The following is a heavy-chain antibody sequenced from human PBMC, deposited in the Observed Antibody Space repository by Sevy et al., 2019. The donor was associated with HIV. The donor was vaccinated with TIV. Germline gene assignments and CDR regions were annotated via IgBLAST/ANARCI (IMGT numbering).Heavy chain of an antibody. J-gene: IGHJ4*02. CDR2: LKSDVYGGTV. CDR1: GFTCGDYC. D-gene: IGHD6-13*01. Sequence: GGSLRLSCTASGFTCGDYCMSWVRQAPGKGLEWVAFLKSDVYGGTVDHAASVRGRFVISRDDSKTIAYLQMNDLKTEDTGVYYCTRWKAAQSIFDYWGQGALVTVSS. CDR3: TRWKAAQSIFDY. V-gene: IGHV3-49*04.